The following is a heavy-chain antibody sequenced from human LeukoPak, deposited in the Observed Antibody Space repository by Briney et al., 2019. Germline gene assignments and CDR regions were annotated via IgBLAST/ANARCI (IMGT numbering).Heavy chain of an antibody. CDR3: ARSDYGGNWYFDR. D-gene: IGHD4-23*01. Sequence: SQTLSLTCTVSGGSISSGDYYWSWIRQPPGKDLEWIGYIYYSGSTYYNPSLKSRVSISVDTSKKQFSLKRSSVTAADTAVYYCARSDYGGNWYFDRWGRGTLVTVSS. J-gene: IGHJ2*01. CDR1: GGSISSGDYY. V-gene: IGHV4-30-4*01. CDR2: IYYSGST.